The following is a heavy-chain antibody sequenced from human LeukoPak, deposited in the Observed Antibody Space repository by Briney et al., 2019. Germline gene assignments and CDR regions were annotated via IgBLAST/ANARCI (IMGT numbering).Heavy chain of an antibody. CDR1: GFTFSSYA. CDR3: ARDYYYDSSGYSPFDY. V-gene: IGHV3-21*01. J-gene: IGHJ4*02. D-gene: IGHD3-22*01. Sequence: GGSLRLSCAASGFTFSSYAMSWVRQAPGKGLEWVSSISSSSSYIYYADSVKGRFTISRDNAKNSLYLQMNSLRAEDTAVYYCARDYYYDSSGYSPFDYWGQGTLVTVSS. CDR2: ISSSSSYI.